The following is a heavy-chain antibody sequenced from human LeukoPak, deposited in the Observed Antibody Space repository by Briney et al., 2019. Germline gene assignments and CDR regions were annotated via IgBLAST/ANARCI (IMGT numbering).Heavy chain of an antibody. CDR2: ISSSSSYI. V-gene: IGHV3-21*01. J-gene: IGHJ4*02. Sequence: GGSLRLSCAASGFTFSSYSMNWVRQAPGKGLEWVSSISSSSSYIYYADSVKGRFTISRDNAKNSLYLQMNSLRAEDTAVYYCARAYRAVTAYDYWGQGTLVTVSS. D-gene: IGHD2-21*02. CDR3: ARAYRAVTAYDY. CDR1: GFTFSSYS.